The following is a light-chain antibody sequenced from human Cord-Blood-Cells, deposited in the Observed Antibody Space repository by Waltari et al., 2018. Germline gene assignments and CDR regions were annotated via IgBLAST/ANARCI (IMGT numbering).Light chain of an antibody. V-gene: IGKV1-33*01. CDR1: QDISNY. J-gene: IGKJ3*01. Sequence: DIQMTQYPSSLSASVGDRVTITCQASQDISNYLNCYQQKPGKAPKLLIYDASNLETGVPSRFSGSGSGTDFTFTISSLQPEDIATYYCQQYDNLPFTFGPGTKVDIK. CDR2: DAS. CDR3: QQYDNLPFT.